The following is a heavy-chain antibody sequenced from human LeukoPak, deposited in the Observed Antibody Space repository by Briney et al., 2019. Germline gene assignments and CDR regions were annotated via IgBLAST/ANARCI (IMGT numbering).Heavy chain of an antibody. J-gene: IGHJ3*02. CDR1: GFTFNSYW. CDR2: LKQDGREI. CDR3: ARVRGYGSESDYGFDAFDI. V-gene: IGHV3-7*01. Sequence: PGGSLRLPCAASGFTFNSYWMSWVRQAPGKALEGVANLKQDGREIDYVGSVKGRFTISRDNAKTSLYLQMTSLRAEDTAVYYCARVRGYGSESDYGFDAFDIWGQGTMVTVSS. D-gene: IGHD3-10*01.